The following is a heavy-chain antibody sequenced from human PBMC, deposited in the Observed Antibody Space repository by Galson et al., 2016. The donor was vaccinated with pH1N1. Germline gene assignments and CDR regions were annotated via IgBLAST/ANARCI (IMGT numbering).Heavy chain of an antibody. CDR2: VSGTGTT. D-gene: IGHD3-3*01. Sequence: TLSLTCTVSGGSISSDSDYWTWIRQPAGKGLEWIGRVSGTGTTNYNPSLKSRVTISIDTSKNQCSLKVAHVPAADTAVYFCARESLEWLIISGHRVELNWVGSWGQGTLVTVSS. J-gene: IGHJ5*01. CDR1: GGSISSDSDY. CDR3: ARESLEWLIISGHRVELNWVGS. V-gene: IGHV4-61*02.